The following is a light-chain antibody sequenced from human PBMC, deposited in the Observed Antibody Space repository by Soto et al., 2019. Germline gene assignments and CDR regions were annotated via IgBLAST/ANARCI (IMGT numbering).Light chain of an antibody. CDR1: QSVSSN. Sequence: EIVMTQSPATLSVSPGERATLSCRASQSVSSNLAWYQQKPGQAPRLLIYGASTRATGIPARFSGSGSGTEFTLTISSLQSEDFAVYYCQQYNQWPPITFGQGTHWRL. CDR2: GAS. CDR3: QQYNQWPPIT. J-gene: IGKJ5*01. V-gene: IGKV3-15*01.